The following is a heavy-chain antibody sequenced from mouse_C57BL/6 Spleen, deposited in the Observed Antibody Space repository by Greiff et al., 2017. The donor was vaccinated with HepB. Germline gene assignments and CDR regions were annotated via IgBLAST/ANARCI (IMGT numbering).Heavy chain of an antibody. Sequence: EVKLQESGGGLVKPGGSLKLSCAASGFTFSSYAMSWVRQTPEKRLEWVATISDGGSYTYYPDNVKGRFTISRDNAKNNLYLQMSHLKSEDTAMYYCARGGRGAWFAYWGQGTLVTVSA. CDR1: GFTFSSYA. CDR3: ARGGRGAWFAY. CDR2: ISDGGSYT. V-gene: IGHV5-4*03. J-gene: IGHJ3*01.